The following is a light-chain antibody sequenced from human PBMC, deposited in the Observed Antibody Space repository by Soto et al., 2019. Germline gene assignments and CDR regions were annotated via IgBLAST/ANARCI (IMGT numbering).Light chain of an antibody. CDR3: IQTPQIPPT. CDR1: QSLLQSNGYNS. Sequence: DIVMTQSPLSLPVTPGEPASISCRSSQSLLQSNGYNSLDWYLQKPGQSPQLLIYLTSSRASGGPDRVRGSGSGTDFSLEIKRVGGEDGWVYYRIQTPQIPPTFRQRTKVEIK. J-gene: IGKJ1*01. CDR2: LTS. V-gene: IGKV2-28*01.